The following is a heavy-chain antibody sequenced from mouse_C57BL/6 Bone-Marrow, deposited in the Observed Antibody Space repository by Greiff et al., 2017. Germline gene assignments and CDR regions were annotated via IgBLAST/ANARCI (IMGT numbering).Heavy chain of an antibody. CDR3: ARRSPYDVSSPYYARDY. D-gene: IGHD1-1*01. J-gene: IGHJ4*01. V-gene: IGHV1-39*01. Sequence: VQLQQSGPELVKPGASVKISCTASGYSFTDYNMNWVKQSTGKSLAWIGVINPNYGTTSYNQKFKGKAPLTVDQSSSPAYMQLNRLTSEDSAVYYCARRSPYDVSSPYYARDYWGQGTSVTVSS. CDR2: INPNYGTT. CDR1: GYSFTDYN.